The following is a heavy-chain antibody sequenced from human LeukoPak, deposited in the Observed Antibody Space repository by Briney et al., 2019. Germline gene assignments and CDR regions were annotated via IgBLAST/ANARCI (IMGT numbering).Heavy chain of an antibody. Sequence: ASVKVSCKASGYTFTSYGISWVRQAPGQGLEWMGRGNPSGGSTRYAQKFQGRVTMTRGTSTSTVYMELSSLRSEDTAVYYCARGVRFSGSDYWGQGTLVTVSS. D-gene: IGHD6-19*01. J-gene: IGHJ4*02. V-gene: IGHV1-46*01. CDR2: GNPSGGST. CDR1: GYTFTSYG. CDR3: ARGVRFSGSDY.